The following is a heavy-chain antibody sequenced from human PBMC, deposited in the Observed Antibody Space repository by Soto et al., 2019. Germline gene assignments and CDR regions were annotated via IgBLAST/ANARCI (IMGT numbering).Heavy chain of an antibody. V-gene: IGHV4-59*01. J-gene: IGHJ4*02. D-gene: IGHD3-22*01. CDR3: ARSAYRSTGYFADY. CDR2: IYYSGST. CDR1: GGSFSGYY. Sequence: SETLSLTCAVYGGSFSGYYWSWIRQPPGKGLEWIGYIYYSGSTNYNPSLKSRVTISVDTSKNQFSLKLSSVTAADTALYYCARSAYRSTGYFADYSGQGTLVTLS.